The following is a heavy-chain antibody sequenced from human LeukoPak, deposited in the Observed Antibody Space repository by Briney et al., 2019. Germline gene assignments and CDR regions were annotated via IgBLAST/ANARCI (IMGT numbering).Heavy chain of an antibody. CDR2: ISGSGGST. V-gene: IGHV3-23*01. CDR1: GFTFSSYA. CDR3: AKDLDNYGSGGMYYYYYMDV. J-gene: IGHJ6*03. D-gene: IGHD3-10*01. Sequence: PGGSLRLSCAASGFTFSSYAMSWVRQAPGKGLEWVSAISGSGGSTYYADSVKGRFTISRDNSKNTLYLQMNSLRAADTAVYYCAKDLDNYGSGGMYYYYYMDVWGKGTTVTVSS.